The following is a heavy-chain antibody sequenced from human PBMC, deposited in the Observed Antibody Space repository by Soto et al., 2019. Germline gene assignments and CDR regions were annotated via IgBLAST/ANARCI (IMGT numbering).Heavy chain of an antibody. V-gene: IGHV1-69*13. D-gene: IGHD2-15*01. CDR1: RGTFSSYA. CDR2: IIPIFGTA. Sequence: SVKVSCKASRGTFSSYAISWVRQAPGQGLEWMGGIIPIFGTANYAQKFQGRVTITADESTSTAYMELSSLRSEDTAVYYCATLLGYCSGGSCYSGVDYWGQGTLVTVSS. CDR3: ATLLGYCSGGSCYSGVDY. J-gene: IGHJ4*02.